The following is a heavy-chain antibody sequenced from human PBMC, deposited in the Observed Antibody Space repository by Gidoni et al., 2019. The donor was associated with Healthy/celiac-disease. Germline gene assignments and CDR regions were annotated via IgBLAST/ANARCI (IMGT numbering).Heavy chain of an antibody. V-gene: IGHV3-30*18. CDR3: AKAHTPYSSSWYVPSFDY. Sequence: QVQLVESGGGVVQPGRSLRLSCAASGFTFSSYGMHWVRQAPGKGLEWVAVISYDGSNKYYADSVKGRFTISRDNSKNTLYLQMNSLRAEDTAVYYCAKAHTPYSSSWYVPSFDYWGQGTLVTVSS. CDR1: GFTFSSYG. J-gene: IGHJ4*02. CDR2: ISYDGSNK. D-gene: IGHD6-13*01.